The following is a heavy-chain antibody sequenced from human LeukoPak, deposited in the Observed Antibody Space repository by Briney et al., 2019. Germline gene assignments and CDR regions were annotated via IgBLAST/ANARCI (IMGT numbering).Heavy chain of an antibody. CDR2: VHYGGSA. D-gene: IGHD3-22*01. CDR1: GGSISNYY. Sequence: PSETLALTCTGSGGSISNYYGRWIRQPPGKGLEWLGYVHYGGSANYNPSLKRRLTISQDTSKNQFSLTLTSVTAADTAVYYCARHGGPSDSSGYLYYLDYWGQGTLVTVSS. V-gene: IGHV4-59*08. CDR3: ARHGGPSDSSGYLYYLDY. J-gene: IGHJ4*02.